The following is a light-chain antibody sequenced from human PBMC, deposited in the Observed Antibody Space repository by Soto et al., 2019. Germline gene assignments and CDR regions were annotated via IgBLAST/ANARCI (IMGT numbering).Light chain of an antibody. CDR2: AAS. J-gene: IGKJ4*01. CDR1: QAISNY. CDR3: QKYDIAPLT. V-gene: IGKV1-27*01. Sequence: DIPMTQSPSSLSASVGDRVTITCRASQAISNYLAWYQQKPGKVPKVLIYAASTLQSGVSPRFSGGGSGTHFTLTISSLQPEDVATYYCQKYDIAPLTFGGGTKVEIK.